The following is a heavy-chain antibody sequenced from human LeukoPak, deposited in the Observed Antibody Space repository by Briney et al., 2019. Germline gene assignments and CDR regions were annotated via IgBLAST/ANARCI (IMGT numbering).Heavy chain of an antibody. D-gene: IGHD2-15*01. CDR3: ARFRYCSGGSCYGGVFDY. Sequence: ASVKVPCKASGYTFTSYYMHWVRQAPGQGLEWMGIINPGGGSTSYAQKFQGRVTMTRDTSTSTVYMELSSLRSEDTAVYYCARFRYCSGGSCYGGVFDYWGQGTLVTVSS. CDR2: INPGGGST. V-gene: IGHV1-46*01. CDR1: GYTFTSYY. J-gene: IGHJ4*02.